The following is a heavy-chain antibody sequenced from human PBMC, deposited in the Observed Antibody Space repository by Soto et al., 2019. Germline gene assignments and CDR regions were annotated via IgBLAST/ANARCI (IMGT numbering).Heavy chain of an antibody. CDR1: GFTLSRYS. D-gene: IGHD6-13*01. V-gene: IGHV3-48*01. CDR3: AGGLAGGIRDY. J-gene: IGHJ4*02. Sequence: EVQLVESGGGLVQPGGSLRLSCVASGFTLSRYSMNWVRQAPGKGLEWVSYISRSSSTIYYADSVKGRFTISRDNAENSLYVRMDSLRAEGRGVYYWAGGLAGGIRDYWGQGTRVTVSS. CDR2: ISRSSSTI.